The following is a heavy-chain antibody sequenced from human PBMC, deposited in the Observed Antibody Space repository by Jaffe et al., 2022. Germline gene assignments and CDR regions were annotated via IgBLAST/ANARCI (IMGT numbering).Heavy chain of an antibody. CDR1: GYTFTSYA. CDR3: AITLTGYSSGWYADAFDI. V-gene: IGHV1-3*01. J-gene: IGHJ3*02. D-gene: IGHD6-19*01. Sequence: QVQLVQSGAEVKKPGASVKVSCKASGYTFTSYAMHWVRQAPGQRLEWMGWINAGNGNTKYSQKFQGRVTITRDTSASTAYMELSSLRSEDTAVYYCAITLTGYSSGWYADAFDIWGQGTMVTVSS. CDR2: INAGNGNT.